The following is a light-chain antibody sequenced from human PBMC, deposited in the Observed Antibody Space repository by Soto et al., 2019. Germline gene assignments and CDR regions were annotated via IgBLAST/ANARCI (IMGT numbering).Light chain of an antibody. CDR3: AAWDYSLNGWV. J-gene: IGLJ3*02. V-gene: IGLV1-44*01. CDR2: SNN. Sequence: QSVLTQPPSASGTPGQRVTISCSGSSYNIGSNTVNWYQQLPGTAPKLLIYSNNQRPSGVPDRFSGSKSGTSASLAISGLQPEDEADYYCAAWDYSLNGWVFGGGTKLTVL. CDR1: SYNIGSNT.